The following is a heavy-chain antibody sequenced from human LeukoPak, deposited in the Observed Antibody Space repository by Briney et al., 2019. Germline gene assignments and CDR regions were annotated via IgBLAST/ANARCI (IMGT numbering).Heavy chain of an antibody. CDR1: GGSISSGSYY. CDR2: IYYSGST. Sequence: SETLSLTCTVSGGSISSGSYYWGWIRQPPGKGLEWIGSIYYSGSTYYNPSLKSRVTISVDRSKNQFSLKLSSVTAADTAVYYCARDQGRWFDPWGQGTLVTVSS. V-gene: IGHV4-39*07. J-gene: IGHJ5*02. CDR3: ARDQGRWFDP. D-gene: IGHD3-10*01.